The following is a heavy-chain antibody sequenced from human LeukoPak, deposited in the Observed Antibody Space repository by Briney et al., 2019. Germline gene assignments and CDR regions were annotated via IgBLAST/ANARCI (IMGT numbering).Heavy chain of an antibody. CDR2: IKSKTDGGTT. Sequence: GGSLRLSCAASGVTFSNAWMSWVRQAPGKGLEWVGRIKSKTDGGTTDYAAPVKGRFTISRDDSKNTLYLQMNSLKTEDTAVYYCTTDSWGYYDSSGYSWGQGTLVTVSS. J-gene: IGHJ4*02. CDR1: GVTFSNAW. CDR3: TTDSWGYYDSSGYS. D-gene: IGHD3-22*01. V-gene: IGHV3-15*01.